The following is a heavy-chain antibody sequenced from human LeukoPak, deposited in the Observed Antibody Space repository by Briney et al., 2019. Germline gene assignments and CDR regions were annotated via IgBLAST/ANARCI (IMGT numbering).Heavy chain of an antibody. V-gene: IGHV3-7*01. CDR3: ATDPSGPSDSSGWYYFDN. D-gene: IGHD6-19*01. CDR1: GFIVSNYC. J-gene: IGHJ4*02. CDR2: IKQDASET. Sequence: PGGSLRLSCAASGFIVSNYCMGWVRQAPGKGLEWVAYIKQDASETHYVDSVRGRFSISRDNAKNSLFLQMNSLRAEDTAVYYCATDPSGPSDSSGWYYFDNWGQGTLVTVSS.